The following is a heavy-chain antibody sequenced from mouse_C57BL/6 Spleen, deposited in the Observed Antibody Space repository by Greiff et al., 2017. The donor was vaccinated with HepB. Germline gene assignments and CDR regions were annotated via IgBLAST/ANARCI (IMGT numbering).Heavy chain of an antibody. CDR3: ASTGIYYGNPYAMDY. Sequence: VQLQQSDAELVKPGASVKISCKVSGYTFTDHTIHWMKQRPEQGLEWIGYIYPRDGSTKYNEKFKGKATLTVDKSSSTAYMQLNSLTSEDSAVYFCASTGIYYGNPYAMDYWGQGTSVTVSS. CDR2: IYPRDGST. D-gene: IGHD2-1*01. J-gene: IGHJ4*01. CDR1: GYTFTDHT. V-gene: IGHV1-78*01.